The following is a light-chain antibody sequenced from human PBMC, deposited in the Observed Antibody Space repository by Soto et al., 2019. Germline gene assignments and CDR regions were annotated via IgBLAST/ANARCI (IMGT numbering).Light chain of an antibody. J-gene: IGKJ1*01. Sequence: IPMTQSPSSLSASVGDRVTTSCRASQSISTWLAWFQQKPGKAPKFMIYRASSLEGGAPSRFSGSGSGTECTLTISSLQPDDVATYYCQQYDSYPWTLGQGTKVDI. CDR1: QSISTW. V-gene: IGKV1-5*03. CDR2: RAS. CDR3: QQYDSYPWT.